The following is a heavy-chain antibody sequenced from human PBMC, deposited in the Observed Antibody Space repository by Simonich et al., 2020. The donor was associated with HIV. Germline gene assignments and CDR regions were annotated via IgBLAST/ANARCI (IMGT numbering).Heavy chain of an antibody. CDR2: NSGNSGST. CDR3: AKDKGAYYGSGSPVY. V-gene: IGHV3-9*01. CDR1: GFTFDDYA. D-gene: IGHD3-10*01. Sequence: EVQLVESGGGLVQPGRSLRLSCAASGFTFDDYAMHWVRQAPGKGLEWGSGNSGNSGSTGYADSVKGRFTISRDNAKNSLYLQMNSLRAEDTALYYCAKDKGAYYGSGSPVYWGQGTLVTVSS. J-gene: IGHJ4*02.